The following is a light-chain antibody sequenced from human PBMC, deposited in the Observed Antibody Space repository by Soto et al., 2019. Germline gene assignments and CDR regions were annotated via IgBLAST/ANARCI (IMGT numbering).Light chain of an antibody. CDR3: QQYGYAFRA. V-gene: IGKV3-20*01. Sequence: EILLTQSPGTLSLSPGERATLSCRASQSISSSYLSWYHLKPGQAPRLLIYGASSRSTGIPDRFSGSGSGTDFTLTISRLEHEDFAVYYCQQYGYAFRAFGQGTQVEL. CDR2: GAS. J-gene: IGKJ1*01. CDR1: QSISSSY.